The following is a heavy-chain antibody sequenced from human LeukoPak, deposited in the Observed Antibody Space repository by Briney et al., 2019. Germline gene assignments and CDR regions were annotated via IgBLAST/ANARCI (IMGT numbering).Heavy chain of an antibody. Sequence: SETLSLTCTVSGGSISSYYWSWIRQPPGKGLEWIGYIYHSGSTYYNPSLKSRVTISVDRSKNQFSLKLSSVTAADTAVYYCARAYDFQRYYFDYWGQGTLVTVSS. J-gene: IGHJ4*02. CDR2: IYHSGST. D-gene: IGHD3-3*01. CDR3: ARAYDFQRYYFDY. CDR1: GGSISSYY. V-gene: IGHV4-59*12.